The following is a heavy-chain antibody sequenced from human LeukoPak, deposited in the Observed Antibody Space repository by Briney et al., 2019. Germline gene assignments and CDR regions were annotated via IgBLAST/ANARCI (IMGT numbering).Heavy chain of an antibody. CDR2: VSYDGSYE. Sequence: PGGSLRLSCAASGFLFGNCAMHWFRPAPGKGLEWVATVSYDGSYEFYPDSVKGRFTISRNDSDKTVHLQMSSLRPEDSGVFYCAKGRGPLYYYAVDAWGQGTTVTVSS. D-gene: IGHD1-14*01. J-gene: IGHJ6*02. CDR3: AKGRGPLYYYAVDA. CDR1: GFLFGNCA. V-gene: IGHV3-30*18.